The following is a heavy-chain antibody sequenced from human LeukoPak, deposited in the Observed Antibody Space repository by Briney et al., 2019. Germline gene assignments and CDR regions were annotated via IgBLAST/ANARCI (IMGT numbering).Heavy chain of an antibody. V-gene: IGHV1-8*03. CDR3: ARGVVVVPAAIRYYYYYMDV. D-gene: IGHD2-2*02. J-gene: IGHJ6*03. CDR1: GYTFTSYD. Sequence: ASVKVSYKASGYTFTSYDINWVRQATGQGLEWMGWMNPNSGNTGYAQKFQGRVTITRNTSISTAYRELSSLRSEDTAVYYCARGVVVVPAAIRYYYYYMDVWGKGTTVTVSS. CDR2: MNPNSGNT.